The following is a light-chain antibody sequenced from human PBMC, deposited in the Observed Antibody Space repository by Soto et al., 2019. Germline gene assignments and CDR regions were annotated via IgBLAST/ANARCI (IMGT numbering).Light chain of an antibody. CDR3: QQYSHWRT. J-gene: IGKJ1*01. V-gene: IGKV3-15*01. CDR2: VAS. CDR1: QSIDSD. Sequence: EIMMTQSPANVSVFPGERATLSCRASQSIDSDLAWYQQKPGHVPRLLIYVASTRATGVPARFSGSGSGTEFTLTIISLQSDDFAFYYCQQYSHWRTFGPGTKVEIK.